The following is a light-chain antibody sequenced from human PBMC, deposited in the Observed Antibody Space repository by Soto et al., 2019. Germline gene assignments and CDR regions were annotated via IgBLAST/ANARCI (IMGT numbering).Light chain of an antibody. V-gene: IGKV1-17*01. CDR3: LQHSTYPLT. CDR2: AAS. CDR1: QGMRND. J-gene: IGKJ1*01. Sequence: DILMTQFPSSLSASVGDRVTITCRASQGMRNDLAWFQKKPGKAPKRLMYAASSLPSGVPSRFSGSGSGTECALAISSLEHEDFATFYCLQHSTYPLTFGQGTKVEIK.